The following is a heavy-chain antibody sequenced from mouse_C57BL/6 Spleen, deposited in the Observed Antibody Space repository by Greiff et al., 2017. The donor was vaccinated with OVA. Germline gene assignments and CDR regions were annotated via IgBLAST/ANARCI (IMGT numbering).Heavy chain of an antibody. CDR1: GFTFTDYY. J-gene: IGHJ3*01. D-gene: IGHD2-3*01. Sequence: EVMLVESGGGLVQPGGSLSLSCAASGFTFTDYYMSWVRQPPGKGLEWLGFIRNKANGYTTEYSASVKGRFTISRDNSQSILYLQMNALRAEDSATYYCARSFYDGYYWYAYWGQGTLVTVSA. CDR3: ARSFYDGYYWYAY. CDR2: IRNKANGYTT. V-gene: IGHV7-3*01.